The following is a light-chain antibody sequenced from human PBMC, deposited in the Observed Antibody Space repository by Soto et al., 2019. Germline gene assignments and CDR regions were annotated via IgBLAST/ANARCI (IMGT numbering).Light chain of an antibody. CDR1: QSVSSSY. V-gene: IGKV3-20*01. CDR3: QQYGSSPLT. J-gene: IGKJ4*01. Sequence: MVMTQSPAILPVSPGERATLSCRASQSVSSSYLAWYQQNPGQAPRLLIYGASSRATGIPDRFSGSGSGTDFTLTISRLEPEDFAVYYCQQYGSSPLTFGGGTKVDI. CDR2: GAS.